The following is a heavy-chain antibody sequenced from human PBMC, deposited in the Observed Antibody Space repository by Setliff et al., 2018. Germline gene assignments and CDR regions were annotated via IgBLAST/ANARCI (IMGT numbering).Heavy chain of an antibody. V-gene: IGHV1-8*03. J-gene: IGHJ4*02. D-gene: IGHD7-27*01. CDR3: ARGWAALGIIGY. Sequence: ASVKVSCKASGYTFTGYYMHWVRQAPGQGLEWMGRINPNSGNTGYAQKFQGRVTITRNTSTSTAYMELSRLTSEDTAVYFCARGWAALGIIGYWGQGTLVTVSS. CDR2: INPNSGNT. CDR1: GYTFTGYY.